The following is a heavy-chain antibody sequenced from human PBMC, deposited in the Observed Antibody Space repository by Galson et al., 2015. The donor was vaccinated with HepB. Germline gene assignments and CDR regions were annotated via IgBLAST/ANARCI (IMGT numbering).Heavy chain of an antibody. V-gene: IGHV1-2*06. CDR2: INPNSGGT. CDR1: GYIFIDYY. J-gene: IGHJ4*02. CDR3: VRDPMAALAGIGKARFDY. D-gene: IGHD3-3*02. Sequence: SVKVSCKASGYIFIDYYLNWVRQAPGQGLEWMGRINPNSGGTNFAQKFQGRVTTTRDTSVNTAYMELSSLRSDDTAVYFCVRDPMAALAGIGKARFDYWGQGSLVTVSS.